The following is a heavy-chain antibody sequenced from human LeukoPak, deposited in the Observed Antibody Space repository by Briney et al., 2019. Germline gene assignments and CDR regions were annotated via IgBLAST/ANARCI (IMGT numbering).Heavy chain of an antibody. CDR1: GGSFSGYY. CDR2: INHSGST. J-gene: IGHJ5*02. CDR3: ARGRRYYYDSSGTNWFDP. V-gene: IGHV4-34*01. Sequence: SETLSLTCAVYGGSFSGYYWSWIRQPPGKGLEWIGEINHSGSTNYNPSLKSRVTISVDTSKNQFSLKLSSVTAADTAVYYCARGRRYYYDSSGTNWFDPRGQGTLVTVSS. D-gene: IGHD3-22*01.